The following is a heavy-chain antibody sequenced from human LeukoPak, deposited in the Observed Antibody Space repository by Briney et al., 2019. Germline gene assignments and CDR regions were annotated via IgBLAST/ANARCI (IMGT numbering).Heavy chain of an antibody. CDR3: ARDAPFTMVRGGLDY. V-gene: IGHV3-66*01. J-gene: IGHJ4*02. CDR2: IYSGGST. CDR1: GFTVSCNY. Sequence: QAGGSLRLSCAASGFTVSCNYMSWVRQAPGKGLEWVSVIYSGGSTYYADSVKGRFTISRDNSKNTLYLQMNSLRAEDTAVYYCARDAPFTMVRGGLDYWGQGTLGTVSS. D-gene: IGHD3-10*01.